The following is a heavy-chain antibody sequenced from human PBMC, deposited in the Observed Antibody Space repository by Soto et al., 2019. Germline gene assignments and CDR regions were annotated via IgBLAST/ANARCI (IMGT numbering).Heavy chain of an antibody. Sequence: QVQLVQSGAEVKKPGSSVKVSCTASGGTFSSYAISWVRQAPGQGLEWMGGIIPIFGTANYAQKFQGRVTITADESTSPAYMELSSLRSEDTAVYYCARDQANGRRWHYFDYWGQGTLVTVSS. V-gene: IGHV1-69*01. CDR2: IIPIFGTA. J-gene: IGHJ4*02. CDR1: GGTFSSYA. CDR3: ARDQANGRRWHYFDY. D-gene: IGHD2-15*01.